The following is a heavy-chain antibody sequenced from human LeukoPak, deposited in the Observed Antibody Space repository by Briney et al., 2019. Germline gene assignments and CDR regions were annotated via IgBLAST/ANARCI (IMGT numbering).Heavy chain of an antibody. CDR3: ARGRSVRAPEDWFDP. D-gene: IGHD3-10*01. V-gene: IGHV1-46*01. CDR2: INPSGGST. CDR1: GYTFTSYY. J-gene: IGHJ5*02. Sequence: ASVKVSCKASGYTFTSYYMHWVRQAPGQGLEWMGIINPSGGSTSYAQKFQGRVTMTRDTSTSTVYMELSSLRSEDTAVYYCARGRSVRAPEDWFDPWGQGTLVTVSS.